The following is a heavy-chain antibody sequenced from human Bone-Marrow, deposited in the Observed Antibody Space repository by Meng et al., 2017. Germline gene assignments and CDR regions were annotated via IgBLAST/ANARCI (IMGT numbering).Heavy chain of an antibody. CDR1: GASMSSSHW. Sequence: QGQLQVSGPGRVKPSGTLSLACAVSGASMSSSHWWGWVRQPPGKGLEWIGEIYHDGSTNYTPSLKSRVTISVDKSKNQFSLKLSSVTAADTAVYYCARAAYDIWSGYAPWGQGSLVTVSS. V-gene: IGHV4-4*02. CDR3: ARAAYDIWSGYAP. J-gene: IGHJ5*02. CDR2: IYHDGST. D-gene: IGHD3-3*01.